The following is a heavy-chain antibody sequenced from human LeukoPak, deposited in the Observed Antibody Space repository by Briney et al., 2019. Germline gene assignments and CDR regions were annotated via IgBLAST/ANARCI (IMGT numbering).Heavy chain of an antibody. V-gene: IGHV5-51*01. Sequence: GESLKISCKGSGYSFTSYLIGWVRQMPGKGLEWMGIIYPGDSDTRYSPSFQGQVTISADKSISTAYLQWSSLKASETAMYYCARTDYYDSSGYYYWSDAFDIWGQGTMVTVSS. D-gene: IGHD3-22*01. CDR2: IYPGDSDT. CDR3: ARTDYYDSSGYYYWSDAFDI. CDR1: GYSFTSYL. J-gene: IGHJ3*02.